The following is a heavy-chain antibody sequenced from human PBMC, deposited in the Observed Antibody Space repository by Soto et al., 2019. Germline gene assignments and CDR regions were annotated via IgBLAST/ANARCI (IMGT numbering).Heavy chain of an antibody. CDR2: ISGRGTNT. Sequence: GGSLRLSCAASGFTFSSYAMSWVRQAPGKGLEWVSAISGRGTNTYYADSVKGRFTISRDNSKNTLYLQMNSLRAEDTAVYYCAKDHFILRGYWGQGTLVTVSS. CDR1: GFTFSSYA. D-gene: IGHD3-3*02. J-gene: IGHJ4*02. CDR3: AKDHFILRGY. V-gene: IGHV3-23*01.